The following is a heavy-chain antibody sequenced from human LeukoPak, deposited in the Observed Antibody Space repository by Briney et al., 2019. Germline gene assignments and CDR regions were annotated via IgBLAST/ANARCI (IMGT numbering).Heavy chain of an antibody. CDR1: GFIFSSYW. CDR2: IKQAGSEN. J-gene: IGHJ2*01. Sequence: PGGSLRLSCAASGFIFSSYWMTWVRQAPGKGLEWVANIKQAGSENSYVDSVKGRFTISRDNAKNSLYLQMNSPRAEDTALNHCARDRFSGRTYFDLWGRGTLVTVSS. CDR3: ARDRFSGRTYFDL. V-gene: IGHV3-7*03. D-gene: IGHD3-3*02.